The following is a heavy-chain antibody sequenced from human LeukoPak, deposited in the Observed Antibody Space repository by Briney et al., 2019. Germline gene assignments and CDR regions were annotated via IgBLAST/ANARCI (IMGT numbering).Heavy chain of an antibody. CDR1: EFTLSSFW. J-gene: IGHJ4*02. V-gene: IGHV3-74*01. Sequence: HPGGSLRLSCAASEFTLSSFWIYWVRHAPGKGLVWVSRINSDGSETIYADSVKGRFTISRDNAKNTLYLQMNSLRAEDTAVYYCARVRMGDDFNPFDYWGQGTLVTVSS. D-gene: IGHD3-16*01. CDR2: INSDGSET. CDR3: ARVRMGDDFNPFDY.